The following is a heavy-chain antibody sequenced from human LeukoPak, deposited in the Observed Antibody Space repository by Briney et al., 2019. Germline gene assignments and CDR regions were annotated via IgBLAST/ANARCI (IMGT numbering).Heavy chain of an antibody. V-gene: IGHV3-23*01. CDR3: AKYFDSGTYWREWYFDY. CDR2: ITGSGGNT. CDR1: GFPFNSNA. D-gene: IGHD3-10*01. J-gene: IGHJ4*02. Sequence: SGGSLRLSCAASGFPFNSNAMSWVRQTPGKGLEWVSAITGSGGNTYYADSVKGRFTISRDNSKNTLYLQMNSLRAEDTAVYYCAKYFDSGTYWREWYFDYWGQGTLVTVSS.